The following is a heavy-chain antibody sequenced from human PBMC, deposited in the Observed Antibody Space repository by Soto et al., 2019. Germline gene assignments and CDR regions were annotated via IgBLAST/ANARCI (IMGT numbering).Heavy chain of an antibody. Sequence: SQTLSLTCAISGDSVSSKTVAWNWIRQSPSRGLEWLGRTHYRSKWYNDYAVSVKSRIIINPDTSNNQFSLQLNSVTPEDTAVYFCAKGDNLGPKTGYAFDPWGQGIMVTVSS. CDR2: THYRSKWYN. J-gene: IGHJ5*02. V-gene: IGHV6-1*01. CDR3: AKGDNLGPKTGYAFDP. CDR1: GDSVSSKTVA. D-gene: IGHD5-12*01.